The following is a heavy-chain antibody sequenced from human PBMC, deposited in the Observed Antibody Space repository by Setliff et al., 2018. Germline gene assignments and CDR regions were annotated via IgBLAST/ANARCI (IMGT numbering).Heavy chain of an antibody. Sequence: KSSETLSLTCTVSGGSISSGGYYWSWIRQHPGKGLEWIGYIYYSGSTHYNPSLKSRVTISVDTSKNQFSLKLSSVTAADTAVYYCARVFGRYDYVWGSYRHDAFDIWGQGTMVTVSS. CDR2: IYYSGST. CDR1: GGSISSGGYY. J-gene: IGHJ3*02. CDR3: ARVFGRYDYVWGSYRHDAFDI. D-gene: IGHD3-16*02. V-gene: IGHV4-31*03.